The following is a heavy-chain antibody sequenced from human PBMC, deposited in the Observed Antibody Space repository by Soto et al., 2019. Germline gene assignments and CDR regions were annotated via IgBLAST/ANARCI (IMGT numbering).Heavy chain of an antibody. Sequence: PGGSLRLSCAASGFSFSDYYMSWISQAPGKGLEWVSYISSSGSTIYYADSVKGRFTISRDNAKNSLYLQMNSLRAEDTAVYYCASSVTGGYSGYVDAFDIWGQGTMVTVSS. CDR1: GFSFSDYY. V-gene: IGHV3-11*01. CDR3: ASSVTGGYSGYVDAFDI. CDR2: ISSSGSTI. D-gene: IGHD5-12*01. J-gene: IGHJ3*02.